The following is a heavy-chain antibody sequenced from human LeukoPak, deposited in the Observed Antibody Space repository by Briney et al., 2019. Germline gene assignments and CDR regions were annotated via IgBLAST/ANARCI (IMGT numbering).Heavy chain of an antibody. CDR1: GSSITSYY. V-gene: IGHV4-59*01. CDR3: ARGFISSRWYRLYYFDY. D-gene: IGHD6-13*01. CDR2: IYYSGAT. Sequence: SETLSLTCSVSGSSITSYYWTWVRQPPGKGLEWIGYIYYSGATNNNPSFKSGVTISVDTSKSQFSLKVTSVTAADTAVYYCARGFISSRWYRLYYFDYWGQGILVTVSS. J-gene: IGHJ4*02.